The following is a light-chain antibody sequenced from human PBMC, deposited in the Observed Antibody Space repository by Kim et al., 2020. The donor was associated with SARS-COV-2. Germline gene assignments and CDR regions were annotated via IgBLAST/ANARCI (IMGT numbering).Light chain of an antibody. V-gene: IGLV2-14*03. CDR1: NSDVGAYNY. J-gene: IGLJ2*01. Sequence: GQAITISCTGTNSDVGAYNYVSWYQQHPGDAPKLMIYDVTNRPSGVSNRFSGSKSGNTASLTISGLQAEDEADYYCSSYTSSSTPLFGGGTQLTVL. CDR2: DVT. CDR3: SSYTSSSTPL.